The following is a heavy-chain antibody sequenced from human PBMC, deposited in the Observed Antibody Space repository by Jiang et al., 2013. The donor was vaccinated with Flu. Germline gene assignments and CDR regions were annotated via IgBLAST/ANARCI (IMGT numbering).Heavy chain of an antibody. CDR1: GYTVTGYY. V-gene: IGHV1-2*02. D-gene: IGHD3-10*01. CDR3: ARGGSGETFDY. CDR2: VNPNRGGT. J-gene: IGHJ4*02. Sequence: SGAEVKKPGASVKVSCKASGYTVTGYYLHWVRQAPGQGLEWMGWVNPNRGGTNYAQKFQGRVTMTRDTSFTTVYMELSRLTFDDTAVYFCARGGSGETFDYWGQGSLVTVSS.